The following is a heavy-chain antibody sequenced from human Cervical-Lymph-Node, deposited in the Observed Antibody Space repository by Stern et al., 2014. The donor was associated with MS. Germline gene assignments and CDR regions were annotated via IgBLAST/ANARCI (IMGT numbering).Heavy chain of an antibody. CDR1: GYTFTDYY. CDR3: ARTKTVTTYYGMDV. D-gene: IGHD4-17*01. V-gene: IGHV1-2*02. CDR2: INPVQGAT. Sequence: QVQLVESGAEVHKPGASVKVSCKASGYTFTDYYLHWVRQAPGQGLEWMGGINPVQGATNSAQKFQGRVPMTRNTANSTAYMELSRLTSDDTAVYYCARTKTVTTYYGMDVWGQGTTVTVSS. J-gene: IGHJ6*02.